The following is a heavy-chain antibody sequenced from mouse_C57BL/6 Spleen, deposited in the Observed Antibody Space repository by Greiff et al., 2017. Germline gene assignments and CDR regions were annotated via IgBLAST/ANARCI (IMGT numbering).Heavy chain of an antibody. Sequence: QVQLQQSGAELVRPGASVKLSCKASGYTFTDYYINWVKQRPGQGLEWIARIYPGSGNTYYNEKFKGKATLTAEKSSSTAYMQLSSLTSEDSAVYFCARSGYGSSPAWFAYWGQGTLVTVSA. D-gene: IGHD1-1*01. J-gene: IGHJ3*01. CDR1: GYTFTDYY. V-gene: IGHV1-76*01. CDR3: ARSGYGSSPAWFAY. CDR2: IYPGSGNT.